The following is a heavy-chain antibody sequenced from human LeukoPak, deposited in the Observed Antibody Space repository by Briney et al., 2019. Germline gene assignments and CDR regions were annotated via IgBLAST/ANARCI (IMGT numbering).Heavy chain of an antibody. V-gene: IGHV4-61*10. CDR3: ARGQGLPAAMMGWFDP. CDR2: IYYSGST. D-gene: IGHD2-2*01. J-gene: IGHJ5*02. Sequence: SETLSLTCTVSGGSISSSIYYWSWIRQPAGKGLEWIGYIYYSGSTNYNPSLKSRVTISVDTSKNQFSLKLSSVTAADTAVYYCARGQGLPAAMMGWFDPWGQGTLVTVSS. CDR1: GGSISSSIYY.